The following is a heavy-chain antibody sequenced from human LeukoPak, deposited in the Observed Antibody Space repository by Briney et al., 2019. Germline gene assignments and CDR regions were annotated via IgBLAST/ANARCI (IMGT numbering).Heavy chain of an antibody. V-gene: IGHV3-30*02. CDR1: GFTFSSYG. CDR3: AKDRIQMDY. CDR2: IRYDGNNK. J-gene: IGHJ4*02. Sequence: GGSLRLSCAASGFTFSSYGMHWVRQAPGKGLEWVAFIRYDGNNKYYADSVKGRFTISRDNSKNTLHLQMNRLGTEDTAIYYCAKDRIQMDYWGQGTLVTVSS. D-gene: IGHD2/OR15-2a*01.